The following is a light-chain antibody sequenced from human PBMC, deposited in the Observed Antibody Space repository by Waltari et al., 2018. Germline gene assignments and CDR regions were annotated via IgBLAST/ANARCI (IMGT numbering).Light chain of an antibody. CDR1: NIGSKS. Sequence: SYVVTQSPSVSVAPGETARITCGGDNIGSKSVHWYQQRPGQAPVLVISYDSDRPSGIPERVPGSNSGNTATLAISWVEADDEADYYCLVWHSTTDHHGVFGGGTKLTVL. CDR2: YDS. V-gene: IGLV3-21*04. J-gene: IGLJ2*01. CDR3: LVWHSTTDHHGV.